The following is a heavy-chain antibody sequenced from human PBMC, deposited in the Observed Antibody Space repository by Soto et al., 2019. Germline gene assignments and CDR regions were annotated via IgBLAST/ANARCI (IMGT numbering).Heavy chain of an antibody. D-gene: IGHD6-6*01. J-gene: IGHJ5*02. CDR2: IYHSGST. CDR1: GGTITSGRSS. CDR3: VREWVASGPNYFDT. Sequence: PSETLSLTCSVSGGTITSGRSSWNWIRQSPGKGLEWIAYIYHSGSTYYNPSLKSRVTISVDRSENQFSLKLTSVTAADTAVYYCVREWVASGPNYFDTWGPGTLVTVSS. V-gene: IGHV4-30-2*06.